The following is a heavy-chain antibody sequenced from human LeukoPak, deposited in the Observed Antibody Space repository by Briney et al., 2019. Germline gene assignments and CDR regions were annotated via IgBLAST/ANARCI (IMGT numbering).Heavy chain of an antibody. D-gene: IGHD3-10*01. Sequence: SETLSLTCTVSGGSISSYYWSWIRQPPGKGLEWIGYIYYSGSTNYNPSLKSRVTISVDTSKNQFSLKLSSVTAADTAVYYCARDTAGSFDYWGQGTLVTVSS. J-gene: IGHJ4*02. CDR3: ARDTAGSFDY. V-gene: IGHV4-59*01. CDR2: IYYSGST. CDR1: GGSISSYY.